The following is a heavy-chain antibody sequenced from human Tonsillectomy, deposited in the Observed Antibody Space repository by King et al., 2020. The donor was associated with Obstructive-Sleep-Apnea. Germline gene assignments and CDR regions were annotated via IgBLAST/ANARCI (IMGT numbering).Heavy chain of an antibody. J-gene: IGHJ4*02. Sequence: VQLVESGGGLVQPGGSLRLSCAASGFAVSSYSMNWVRQAPGKGLEWVSYMSATATYYADSVRVRFTISRDDAKNSLFLQMSSLRAEDTALYYCASGPRWLRSFDYWGQGSLVTVSS. V-gene: IGHV3-48*04. CDR1: GFAVSSYS. D-gene: IGHD5-24*01. CDR2: MSATAT. CDR3: ASGPRWLRSFDY.